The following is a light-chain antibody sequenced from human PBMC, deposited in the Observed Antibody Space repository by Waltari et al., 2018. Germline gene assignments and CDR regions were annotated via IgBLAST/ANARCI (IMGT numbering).Light chain of an antibody. CDR1: QNVYSN. Sequence: ETVMTQSPATLSVSPGERATLSCRTSQNVYSNLAWYQQKPGQAPRVLIYGASTRETGTPDRFTGSGSGTEFTLTISSLQSEDFAVYYCQQYSNWPLTFGGGTKVDIK. CDR3: QQYSNWPLT. V-gene: IGKV3-15*01. J-gene: IGKJ4*01. CDR2: GAS.